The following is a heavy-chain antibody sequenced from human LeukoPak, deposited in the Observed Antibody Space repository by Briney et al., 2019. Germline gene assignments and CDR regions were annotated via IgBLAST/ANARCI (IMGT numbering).Heavy chain of an antibody. Sequence: GGSLRLSCAASGFTVSSNYMSWVRQAPGKGLEWVSVIYSDGSTYYADSVKGRFTISRDNAKNTLYLQMNSLRGEDTAVYFCARERKSSTSMDYWGQGTLVTVSS. CDR3: ARERKSSTSMDY. J-gene: IGHJ4*02. CDR1: GFTVSSNY. D-gene: IGHD2-2*01. CDR2: IYSDGST. V-gene: IGHV3-53*01.